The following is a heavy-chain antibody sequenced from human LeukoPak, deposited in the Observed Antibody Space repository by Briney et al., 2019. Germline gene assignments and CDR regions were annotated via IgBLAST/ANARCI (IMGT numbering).Heavy chain of an antibody. D-gene: IGHD3-22*01. V-gene: IGHV3-23*01. CDR2: ISGSGGST. J-gene: IGHJ4*02. CDR3: ARDGCSSTSCYPGAYYYDSSGYYN. Sequence: GGSLRLSCAASGFTFSSYGMSWVRQAPGKGREWVSAISGSGGSTYYADSVKGRFTISRDNAKNSLYLQMNSLRAEDTAVYYCARDGCSSTSCYPGAYYYDSSGYYNWGQGTLVTVSS. CDR1: GFTFSSYG.